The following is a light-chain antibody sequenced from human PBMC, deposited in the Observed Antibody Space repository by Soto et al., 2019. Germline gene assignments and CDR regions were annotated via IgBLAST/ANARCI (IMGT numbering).Light chain of an antibody. Sequence: DIQMTQSPSTLSPLLGDEATIPSRASQPIRNYLAWYQQKPGKAPDLLIYDASSLENEVPSRFSGSGFGTEFTLTISSLQPDDSATYYCQQYGLQGTFGQGTKVDIK. V-gene: IGKV1-5*01. CDR1: QPIRNY. CDR3: QQYGLQGT. CDR2: DAS. J-gene: IGKJ1*01.